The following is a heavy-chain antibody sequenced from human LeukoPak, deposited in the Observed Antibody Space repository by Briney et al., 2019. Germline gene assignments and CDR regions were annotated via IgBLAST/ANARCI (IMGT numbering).Heavy chain of an antibody. CDR2: ISSYNGNT. CDR3: ARGGHYRTHYYDSSGDY. V-gene: IGHV1-18*01. J-gene: IGHJ4*02. CDR1: GYTFTSYG. Sequence: GASVKVSCKAFGYTFTSYGFNWVRQAPGQGLEWMGWISSYNGNTNYAQKLQGRVTMTTDTSTSTAYMELRNLRSDDTAVYYCARGGHYRTHYYDSSGDYWGQGTLVTVSS. D-gene: IGHD3-22*01.